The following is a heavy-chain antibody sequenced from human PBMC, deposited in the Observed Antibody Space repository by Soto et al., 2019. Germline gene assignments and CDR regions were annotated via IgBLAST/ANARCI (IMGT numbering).Heavy chain of an antibody. J-gene: IGHJ6*02. Sequence: EVQLLESGGGLIQPGGSLRLSCAASGFTFREYAMSWVRKAPGKGLEWVSGFSGSGGITYYVDSVKGRFTISRDNSKNPLYLQMNSLRADDSAVYYCAKWRGSYWAYYGMDVWGQGTTVTVSS. CDR1: GFTFREYA. D-gene: IGHD1-26*01. CDR3: AKWRGSYWAYYGMDV. CDR2: FSGSGGIT. V-gene: IGHV3-23*01.